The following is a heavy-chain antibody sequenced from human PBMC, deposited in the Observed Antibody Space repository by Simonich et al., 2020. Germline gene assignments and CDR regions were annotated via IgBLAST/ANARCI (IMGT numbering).Heavy chain of an antibody. CDR3: ARHYYGDYYFDY. D-gene: IGHD4-17*01. J-gene: IGHJ4*02. Sequence: EVQLVESGGGLVQPGGSLRLSCAASGFTFSSYEMNWVRQAPGKGLELVSYISSIGSTIYYADSVKGRFTISRDNAKNSLYLQMNSLRAEDTAVYYCARHYYGDYYFDYWGQGTLVTVSS. CDR1: GFTFSSYE. V-gene: IGHV3-48*03. CDR2: ISSIGSTI.